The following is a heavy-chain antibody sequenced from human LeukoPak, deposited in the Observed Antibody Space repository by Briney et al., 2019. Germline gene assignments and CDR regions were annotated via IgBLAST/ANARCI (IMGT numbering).Heavy chain of an antibody. D-gene: IGHD4/OR15-4a*01. CDR1: AASISSSSHH. Sequence: SETLSLTCTVSAASISSSSHHWGWIRQSPGKGLGWIGSVYYGRTTYYNPSLDSRVTISLDTSANQFSLQLNSVTAADTAVYYCVRHDGRGGATMGAFDSWGQGSLVTVSS. J-gene: IGHJ5*01. CDR3: VRHDGRGGATMGAFDS. CDR2: VYYGRTT. V-gene: IGHV4-39*01.